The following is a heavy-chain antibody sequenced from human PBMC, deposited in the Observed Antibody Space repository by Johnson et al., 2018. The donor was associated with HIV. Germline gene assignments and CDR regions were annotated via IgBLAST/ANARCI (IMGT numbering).Heavy chain of an antibody. CDR3: ARAVCRGGRCYSHDAFDI. V-gene: IGHV3-30*03. D-gene: IGHD2-15*01. CDR2: ISYDESNN. J-gene: IGHJ3*02. CDR1: RFTFNSHG. Sequence: QVQPVESGGAVLQPGRSLRLSCAASRFTFNSHGLHWVRQAPGKGLEWVAFISYDESNNYYADSVKGRLTISRDNSKNTLYLQMNSLRAGDTALYYCARAVCRGGRCYSHDAFDIWGQGTMVTVSS.